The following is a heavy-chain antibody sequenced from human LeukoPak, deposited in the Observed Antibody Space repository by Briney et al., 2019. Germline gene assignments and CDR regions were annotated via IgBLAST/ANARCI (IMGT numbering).Heavy chain of an antibody. CDR2: INHSGST. J-gene: IGHJ4*02. D-gene: IGHD4-17*01. CDR1: GGSFSGYY. V-gene: IGHV4-34*01. Sequence: PSETLSLTCAVYGGSFSGYYWSWIRQPPGKGLEWIGEINHSGSTNYNPSLQSRVTISVDTSKNQFSLKLSSVTAADTAVYYCARGGIYGDYDFDYWGQGTLVTVSS. CDR3: ARGGIYGDYDFDY.